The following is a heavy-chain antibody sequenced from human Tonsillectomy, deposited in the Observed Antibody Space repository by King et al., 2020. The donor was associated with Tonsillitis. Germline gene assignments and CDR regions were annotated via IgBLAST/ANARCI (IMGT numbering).Heavy chain of an antibody. Sequence: VQLVESGAEVKKPGASVKVSCKASGYTFTGHYMHWVRQAPGQGLEWMGWINPNSGGTNYAQKFQGRVTMTRDTSLSTAYMELSRLRSDDTAVYYCARDKEVPAAMGFNYGMDVWGQWTTVTVSS. V-gene: IGHV1-2*02. D-gene: IGHD2-2*01. J-gene: IGHJ6*02. CDR3: ARDKEVPAAMGFNYGMDV. CDR1: GYTFTGHY. CDR2: INPNSGGT.